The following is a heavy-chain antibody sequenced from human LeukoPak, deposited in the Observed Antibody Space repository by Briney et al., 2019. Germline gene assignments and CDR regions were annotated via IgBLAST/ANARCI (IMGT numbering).Heavy chain of an antibody. J-gene: IGHJ4*02. CDR2: ISYDGSNK. D-gene: IGHD5-18*01. Sequence: PGRSLRLSCAASGFTFSSYGMHWVRQAPGKGLEWVAVISYDGSNKYYADSVKGRFTISRDNSKNTLYLQMNSLRAEDTAVYYCAKDRELDTAMVRYFDYWGQGTLATVSS. CDR1: GFTFSSYG. V-gene: IGHV3-30*18. CDR3: AKDRELDTAMVRYFDY.